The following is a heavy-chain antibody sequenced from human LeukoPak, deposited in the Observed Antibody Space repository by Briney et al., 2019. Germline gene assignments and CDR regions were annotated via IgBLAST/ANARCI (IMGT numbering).Heavy chain of an antibody. J-gene: IGHJ4*02. V-gene: IGHV3-30*18. Sequence: SGGSLRLSCRASGFTFSNYAMTWVRQAPGKGLNWVALISSDGSSKYYPDSVKGRFTISRDNSKNTLYLQMNSLRPDDTAVYYCAKDRGSGRRAIDYWGQGTLVTVSS. CDR2: ISSDGSSK. CDR3: AKDRGSGRRAIDY. CDR1: GFTFSNYA. D-gene: IGHD1-26*01.